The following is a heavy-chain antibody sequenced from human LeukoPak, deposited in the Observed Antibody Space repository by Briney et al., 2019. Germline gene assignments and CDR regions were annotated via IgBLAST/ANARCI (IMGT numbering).Heavy chain of an antibody. CDR2: IGTAGDT. D-gene: IGHD3-10*01. J-gene: IGHJ3*02. Sequence: GGSLRLSCAASGFTFSSYDMHWVRQATGKGLEWVSAIGTAGDTYYPGSVKGRFTISRENAKNSLYLQMNSLRAGDTAVYYCARARPSYGSGRPPGAFDIWGQGTMVTVSS. CDR3: ARARPSYGSGRPPGAFDI. CDR1: GFTFSSYD. V-gene: IGHV3-13*01.